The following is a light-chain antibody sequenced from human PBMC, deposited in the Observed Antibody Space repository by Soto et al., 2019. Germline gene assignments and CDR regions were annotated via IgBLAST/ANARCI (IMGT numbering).Light chain of an antibody. CDR3: CSYTGTYTLV. CDR1: SGDIGAYDS. J-gene: IGLJ2*01. CDR2: DVS. Sequence: QSALTQPRSVSGSPGQSVTISCTGNSGDIGAYDSVSWYQRSPGKAPKLLIYDVSKRPSGVPDRFSGSKSGNTASLTISGLQADDEAHYDCCSYTGTYTLVFGGGTKLTVL. V-gene: IGLV2-11*01.